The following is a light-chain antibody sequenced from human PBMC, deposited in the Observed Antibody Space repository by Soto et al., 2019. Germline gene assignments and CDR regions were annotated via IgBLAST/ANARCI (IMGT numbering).Light chain of an antibody. CDR3: CSYANSNTYV. J-gene: IGLJ1*01. CDR1: SSDIGGYNF. CDR2: EVT. Sequence: QSALTQPASVSGSPGQSITISCTGTSSDIGGYNFVSWYQHHPGEAPKLMIFEVTKRPSGISNRFSGSKSGSTASLTISGLQPGDEADYFCCSYANSNTYVFGTGTKVTVL. V-gene: IGLV2-14*01.